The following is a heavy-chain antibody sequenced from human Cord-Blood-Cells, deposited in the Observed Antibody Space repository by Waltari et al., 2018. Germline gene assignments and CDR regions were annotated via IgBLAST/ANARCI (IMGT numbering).Heavy chain of an antibody. CDR2: INSDGSST. J-gene: IGHJ3*02. CDR3: AREVGATHAFDI. V-gene: IGHV3-74*01. CDR1: GFTFSSYW. Sequence: EVQLVESGGGLVQPGGSLRLSCAASGFTFSSYWSHWVRQAPGKGLVWVSRINSDGSSTSYADSVKGRFTISRDNAKNTLYLQMNSLRAEDTAVYYCAREVGATHAFDIWGQGTMVTDSS. D-gene: IGHD1-26*01.